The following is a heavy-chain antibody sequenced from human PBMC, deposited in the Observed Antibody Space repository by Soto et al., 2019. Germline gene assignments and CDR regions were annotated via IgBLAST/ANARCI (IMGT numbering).Heavy chain of an antibody. Sequence: GGSLRLSCAASGFTFSSYDMHWVRQATGKGLEWVSAIGTAGDTYYPGSVKGRFTISRENAKNSLYLQMNSLRAGDTAVYYCERANYYGYYFDYWGQGILVTVSS. CDR1: GFTFSSYD. CDR3: ERANYYGYYFDY. CDR2: IGTAGDT. D-gene: IGHD3-10*01. J-gene: IGHJ4*02. V-gene: IGHV3-13*01.